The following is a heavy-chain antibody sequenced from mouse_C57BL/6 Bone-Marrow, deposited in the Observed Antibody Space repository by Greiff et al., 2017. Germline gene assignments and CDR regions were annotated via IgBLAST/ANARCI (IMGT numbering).Heavy chain of an antibody. CDR1: GYTFTDYY. CDR3: ARRGVYDYEYFDY. CDR2: INPYNGGT. Sequence: EVQLQQSGPVLVKPGASVKMSCKASGYTFTDYYMNWVKQSHGKSLEWIGVINPYNGGTSYNQKFKGKATLTVDKSSSTAYMELNSLTSEDSAVYYCARRGVYDYEYFDYWGQGTTLTVSS. D-gene: IGHD2-4*01. V-gene: IGHV1-19*01. J-gene: IGHJ2*01.